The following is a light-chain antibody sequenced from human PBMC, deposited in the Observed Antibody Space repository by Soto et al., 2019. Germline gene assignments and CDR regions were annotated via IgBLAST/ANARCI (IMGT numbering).Light chain of an antibody. CDR1: QSVGTY. J-gene: IGKJ1*01. Sequence: EIVMTQSPATLSVSPGERATLSCRASQSVGTYLAWYQQKPGQAPRLLIYGASTRAAGISARFSGGGSGTEFNLTISSLQSYGFAVCYWQQYNDCPRTFGEGTKVGIK. CDR3: QQYNDCPRT. V-gene: IGKV3-15*01. CDR2: GAS.